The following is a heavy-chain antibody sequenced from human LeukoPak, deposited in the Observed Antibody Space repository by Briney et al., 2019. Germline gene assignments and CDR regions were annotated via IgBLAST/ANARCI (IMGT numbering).Heavy chain of an antibody. J-gene: IGHJ4*02. CDR3: ARDLGVIVYPSDY. V-gene: IGHV3-21*01. CDR2: ISSISSYI. D-gene: IGHD3-16*02. Sequence: GGSLRLSCAASGFTFSSYSMNWVRQAPGKGLEWVSSISSISSYIYYADSVKGRFTVSRDNAKNSLYLQMNSLRAEDTALYYCARDLGVIVYPSDYWGQGTLVTVSS. CDR1: GFTFSSYS.